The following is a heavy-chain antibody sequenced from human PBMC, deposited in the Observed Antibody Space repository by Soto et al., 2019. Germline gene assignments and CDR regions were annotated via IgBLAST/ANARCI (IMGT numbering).Heavy chain of an antibody. J-gene: IGHJ2*01. CDR1: GVPISGSDYH. V-gene: IGHV4-30-4*01. CDR3: ARGSAAQRYFDL. CDR2: IFPSGAT. Sequence: QVQLEESGPGLVKPSQTLSLMCTVSGVPISGSDYHWSWIRQSPGKGLEWIGYIFPSGATHYNSSLGSRITMSVATSKSQFSLRLTAVTAADTAVYFCARGSAAQRYFDLWGRGTLVTVSS.